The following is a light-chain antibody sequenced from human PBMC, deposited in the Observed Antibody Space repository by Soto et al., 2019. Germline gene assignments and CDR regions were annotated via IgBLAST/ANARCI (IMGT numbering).Light chain of an antibody. CDR2: DNS. V-gene: IGLV1-51*01. J-gene: IGLJ2*01. CDR3: GTWEESLSAVV. Sequence: QSVLTQPPSVSAAPGQKVTISCSGSSSNIGVKSVSWYQQLPRTAPKLLIYDNSERPSGIPDRFSASKSGTSATLGITGLQTGGEADYDCGTWEESLSAVVFGGGTKVTVL. CDR1: SSNIGVKS.